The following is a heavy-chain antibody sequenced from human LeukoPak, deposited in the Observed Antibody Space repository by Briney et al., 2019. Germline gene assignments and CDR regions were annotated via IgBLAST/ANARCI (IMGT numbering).Heavy chain of an antibody. D-gene: IGHD3-10*01. Sequence: GGSLRLSCAASGFAVSSNYMSWVRQAPGKGLEWVSVIYSGGTTYYADTVKGRFTIFRDNARNSLSLQMNSLRAEDTAVYYCARGDDGSIYRPFLIWGQGTKVTVSS. CDR1: GFAVSSNY. V-gene: IGHV3-53*01. J-gene: IGHJ3*02. CDR2: IYSGGTT. CDR3: ARGDDGSIYRPFLI.